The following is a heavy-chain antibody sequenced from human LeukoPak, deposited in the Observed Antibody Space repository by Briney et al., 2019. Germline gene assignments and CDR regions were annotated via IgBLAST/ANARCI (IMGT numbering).Heavy chain of an antibody. J-gene: IGHJ6*03. Sequence: GGSLRLSCAASGFTFRSYEMNWVRQAPGKGLEWVSYISSSGSTIYYADSVKGRFTISRDNAKNSLYLQMNSLRAEDTAVYYCARARDYYDTHYYYYMDVWGKGTTVTISS. V-gene: IGHV3-48*03. D-gene: IGHD3-22*01. CDR1: GFTFRSYE. CDR2: ISSSGSTI. CDR3: ARARDYYDTHYYYYMDV.